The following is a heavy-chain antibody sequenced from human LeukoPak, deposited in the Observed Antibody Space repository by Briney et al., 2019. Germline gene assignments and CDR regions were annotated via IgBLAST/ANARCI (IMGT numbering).Heavy chain of an antibody. Sequence: PGGSLRLSCVVSGFSVNDYYMSWIRQAPGKGLEWISDIGGSESIVSYGGSVRGRFTVSRDFAMNSLFLQLNSLSADDTAVYYCAREMVAGTFDSGGQGTLVTVSS. CDR1: GFSVNDYY. D-gene: IGHD1-7*01. V-gene: IGHV3-11*01. J-gene: IGHJ4*02. CDR2: IGGSESIV. CDR3: AREMVAGTFDS.